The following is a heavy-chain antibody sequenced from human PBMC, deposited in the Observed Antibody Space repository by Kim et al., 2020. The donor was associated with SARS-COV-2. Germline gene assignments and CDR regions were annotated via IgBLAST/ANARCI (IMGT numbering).Heavy chain of an antibody. J-gene: IGHJ4*02. CDR2: INHSGST. CDR1: GGSFSGYY. CDR3: ATVIIDSWYTRGGIDY. V-gene: IGHV4-34*01. Sequence: SETLSLTCAVYGGSFSGYYWSWIRQPPGKGLEWIGEINHSGSTNYNPSLKSRVTISVDTSKNQFSLKLSSVTAADTAVYYCATVIIDSWYTRGGIDYWGQGTLVTVSS. D-gene: IGHD6-13*01.